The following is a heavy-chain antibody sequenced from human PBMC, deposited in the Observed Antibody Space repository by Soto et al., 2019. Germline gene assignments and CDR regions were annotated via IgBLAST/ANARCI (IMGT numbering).Heavy chain of an antibody. Sequence: EVQQVESGGGLVQPGGSLRLSCAASGFTVSSNYRSWVRQAPGKGLEWVSVIYSGGSTYYADSVKGRFTISRDNSKNTLYLQINSLRAEDTAVYYCARAARFGEFLFEYWGQGTLVTVSS. CDR1: GFTVSSNY. V-gene: IGHV3-66*01. CDR2: IYSGGST. J-gene: IGHJ4*02. D-gene: IGHD3-10*02. CDR3: ARAARFGEFLFEY.